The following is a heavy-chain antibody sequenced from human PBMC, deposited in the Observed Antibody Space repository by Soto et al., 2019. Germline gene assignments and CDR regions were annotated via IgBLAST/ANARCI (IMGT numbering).Heavy chain of an antibody. CDR3: ARAIAVTTPWFDP. CDR1: GGSISSGDYY. CDR2: TDYSGST. V-gene: IGHV4-31*02. D-gene: IGHD4-17*01. J-gene: IGHJ5*02. Sequence: VQLRESGPGLVKPSQTLSLTCAVSGGSISSGDYYWSWIRQQPGKDLEWIGFTDYSGSTYYNPSLRSRVTISVDTSKNQFSLSLNSVTAADSAVYYCARAIAVTTPWFDPGGQGTLVTVSS.